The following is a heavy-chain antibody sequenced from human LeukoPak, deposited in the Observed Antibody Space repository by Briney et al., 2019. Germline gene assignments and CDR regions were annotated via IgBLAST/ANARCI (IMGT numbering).Heavy chain of an antibody. Sequence: ASVKVSCKASGYTFTSYGISWVRQAPGQGLEWMGWISAYNGNTNYAQKLQGRVTMTTDTSTSTAYMELRSLRSDDTAVYYCARVKVATTLENWFDPWGQGTLVTVSS. V-gene: IGHV1-18*04. CDR3: ARVKVATTLENWFDP. CDR2: ISAYNGNT. J-gene: IGHJ5*02. D-gene: IGHD5-12*01. CDR1: GYTFTSYG.